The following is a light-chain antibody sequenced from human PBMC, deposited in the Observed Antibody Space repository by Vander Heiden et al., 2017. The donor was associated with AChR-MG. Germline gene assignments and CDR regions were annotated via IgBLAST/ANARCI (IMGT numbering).Light chain of an antibody. V-gene: IGLV1-40*01. CDR2: DNF. CDR3: QSYDSSRNVV. Sequence: QSVLTQPPSVSGAPGQSVTISCTGSSSNIRAAYDVHTFQQLPGTAPKLLICDNFYRPSGVPDRFSGSKSVTAASLAITGLQAEDEADYYCQSYDSSRNVVFGGGTKLTVL. CDR1: SSNIRAAYD. J-gene: IGLJ2*01.